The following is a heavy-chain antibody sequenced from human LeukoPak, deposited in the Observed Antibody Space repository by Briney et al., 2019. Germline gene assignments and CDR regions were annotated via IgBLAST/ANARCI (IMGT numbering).Heavy chain of an antibody. J-gene: IGHJ3*02. CDR2: IYPGDSDT. CDR1: GYSFTSYW. Sequence: GESLKISCKGSGYSFTSYWIGWVRQMPGKGLEWMGIIYPGDSDTRYSPSFQGQVTISADKSISTAYLQWSSLKASDTAMYYCARQQGSDGDSDGGDAFDIWGQGTMVTVSS. D-gene: IGHD4-17*01. V-gene: IGHV5-51*01. CDR3: ARQQGSDGDSDGGDAFDI.